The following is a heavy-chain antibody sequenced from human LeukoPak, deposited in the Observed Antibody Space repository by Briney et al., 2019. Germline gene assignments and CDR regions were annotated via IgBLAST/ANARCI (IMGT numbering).Heavy chain of an antibody. V-gene: IGHV3-23*01. CDR1: GFTFSDYP. Sequence: GGSLRLSCAASGFTFSDYPMSWVRQAPGKGLEWVSAISGSGGSTYYADSVKGRFTISRDNSKNTLYLQMNSLRAEDTAVYYCAKSPPRLFLYYFDYWGQGTLVTVSS. CDR3: AKSPPRLFLYYFDY. CDR2: ISGSGGST. J-gene: IGHJ4*02. D-gene: IGHD3-22*01.